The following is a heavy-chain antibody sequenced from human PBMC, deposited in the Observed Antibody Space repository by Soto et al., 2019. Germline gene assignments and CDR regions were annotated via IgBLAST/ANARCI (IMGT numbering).Heavy chain of an antibody. CDR1: GYTFTSYG. J-gene: IGHJ4*02. CDR3: ARDRAFSNGYYGFYFDY. V-gene: IGHV1-18*01. CDR2: ISAHNGNT. D-gene: IGHD4-17*01. Sequence: QLVQSGGEVRKPGASVKVSCKASGYTFTSYGITCVRRAPGQGLEWMGWISAHNGNTNYAQKFQDRVTMTTDTSTSTAYMELRSLRSDDTAMYYCARDRAFSNGYYGFYFDYWGQGSLVTVS.